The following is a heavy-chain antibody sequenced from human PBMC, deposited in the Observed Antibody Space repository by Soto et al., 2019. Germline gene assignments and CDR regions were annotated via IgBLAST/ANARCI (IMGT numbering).Heavy chain of an antibody. CDR1: GFTFSNAW. D-gene: IGHD3-22*01. CDR3: TTAHSSGYRVEARKKYYYGMDV. Sequence: GGSLRLSCAASGFTFSNAWMNWVRQAPGKGLEWVGRIKSKTDGGTTDYAAPVKGRFTISRDDSKNTLYLQMNSLKTEDTAVYYCTTAHSSGYRVEARKKYYYGMDVWGQGTTVTVSS. CDR2: IKSKTDGGTT. J-gene: IGHJ6*02. V-gene: IGHV3-15*07.